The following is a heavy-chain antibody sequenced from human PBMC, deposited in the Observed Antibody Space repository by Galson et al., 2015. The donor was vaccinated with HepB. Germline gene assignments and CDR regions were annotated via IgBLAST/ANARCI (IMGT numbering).Heavy chain of an antibody. CDR2: IYWDDDK. D-gene: IGHD3-22*01. Sequence: PALVKPTQTLTPTCTFSGFSLSTSGVGVGWIRQPPGKALEWLALIYWDDDKRYSPSLKSRLTITKDTSKNQVVLTMTNMDPVDTATYYCAHNSHDSSGFPVWGQGTLVTVSS. V-gene: IGHV2-5*02. CDR3: AHNSHDSSGFPV. CDR1: GFSLSTSGVG. J-gene: IGHJ4*02.